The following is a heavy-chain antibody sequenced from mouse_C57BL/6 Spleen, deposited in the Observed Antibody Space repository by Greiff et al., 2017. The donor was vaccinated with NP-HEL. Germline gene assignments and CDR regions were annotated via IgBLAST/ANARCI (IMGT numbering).Heavy chain of an antibody. CDR2: IHPNSGST. Sequence: QVQLQQPGAELVKPGASVKLSCKASGYTFTSYWMHWVKQRPGQGLEWIGMIHPNSGSTNYNEKFKSKATLTVDKSSSTAYMQLSSLTSEDSAVYYCSITTVVAGSYYYAMDYWGQGTSVTVSS. D-gene: IGHD1-1*01. CDR3: SITTVVAGSYYYAMDY. J-gene: IGHJ4*01. V-gene: IGHV1-64*01. CDR1: GYTFTSYW.